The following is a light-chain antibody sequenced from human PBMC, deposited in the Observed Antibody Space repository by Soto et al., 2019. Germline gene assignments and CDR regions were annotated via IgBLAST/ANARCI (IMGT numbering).Light chain of an antibody. CDR1: QSISRN. CDR3: QQSYTTASIT. CDR2: AAS. J-gene: IGKJ5*01. V-gene: IGKV1-39*01. Sequence: DIQMTQSPSSLSASVGDRVTIPCRASQSISRNLNWYQHKPGKAPKLLIYAASSLQNGVPSRFSGGGSGTEFTLSISSLQPEDFVSYYCQQSYTTASITFGQVTRLDIK.